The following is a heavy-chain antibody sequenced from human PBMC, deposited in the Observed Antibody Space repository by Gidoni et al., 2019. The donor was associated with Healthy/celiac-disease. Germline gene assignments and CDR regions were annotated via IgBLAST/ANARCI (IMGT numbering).Heavy chain of an antibody. Sequence: QVQLVQSGAEVRKHGSSVKVSCTASGGTFSSYAISWVRQAPGQGLEWMGGIIPIFGTANYAQKFQGRVTITADESTSTAYMELSSLRSEDTAVYYCARSMVVGTPLGFDPWGQGTLVTVSS. CDR2: IIPIFGTA. CDR1: GGTFSSYA. CDR3: ARSMVVGTPLGFDP. D-gene: IGHD2-15*01. J-gene: IGHJ5*02. V-gene: IGHV1-69*01.